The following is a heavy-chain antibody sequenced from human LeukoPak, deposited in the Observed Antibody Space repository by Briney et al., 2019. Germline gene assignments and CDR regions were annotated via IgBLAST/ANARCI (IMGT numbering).Heavy chain of an antibody. CDR1: GDSISSSRYY. Sequence: SETLSLTCTVSGDSISSSRYYWSWIRQPPGKGLEWIGEINHSGSTNYNPSLKSRVTIPVDTSKNQFSLKLSSVTAADTAVYYCAREMRNYYGSGSYSRYYYYVDVWGKGTTVTVSS. D-gene: IGHD3-10*01. J-gene: IGHJ6*03. CDR2: INHSGST. V-gene: IGHV4-39*07. CDR3: AREMRNYYGSGSYSRYYYYVDV.